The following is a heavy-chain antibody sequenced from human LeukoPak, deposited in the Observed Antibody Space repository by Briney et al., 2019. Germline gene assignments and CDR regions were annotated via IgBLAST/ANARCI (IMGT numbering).Heavy chain of an antibody. Sequence: ASVKVSCKASGYTFTTYSITWVRQAPGQGLEWMGWISAYNGNAKYAQRVQGRVTMATDTSTSTACMELRSLRSDDTAVYFCARGPRLYSSSWYVPDFWGQGTLVTVSS. CDR2: ISAYNGNA. V-gene: IGHV1-18*01. D-gene: IGHD6-13*01. CDR1: GYTFTTYS. J-gene: IGHJ4*02. CDR3: ARGPRLYSSSWYVPDF.